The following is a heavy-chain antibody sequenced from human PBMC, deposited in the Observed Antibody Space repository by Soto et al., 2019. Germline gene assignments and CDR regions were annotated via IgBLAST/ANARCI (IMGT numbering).Heavy chain of an antibody. Sequence: SETLSLTCAVYGGSFSGYYWSWIRQPPGKGLEWIGEINHSGSTNYNPSLKSRVTISVDTSKNQFSLKLSSVTAADTAVYYCARQRYDFWSGYYHNWIDPWGQGTPVTVSS. J-gene: IGHJ5*02. CDR1: GGSFSGYY. D-gene: IGHD3-3*01. CDR2: INHSGST. V-gene: IGHV4-34*01. CDR3: ARQRYDFWSGYYHNWIDP.